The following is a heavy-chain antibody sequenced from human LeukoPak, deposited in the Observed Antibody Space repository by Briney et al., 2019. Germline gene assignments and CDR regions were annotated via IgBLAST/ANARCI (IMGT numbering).Heavy chain of an antibody. CDR3: ARGQRRFDP. Sequence: SETLSLTCTVSGGSLSSYYWSWIRQPPGKGLEWIGYIYYSGSTNYNPSLKSRVTISVDTSKNQFSLKLSSVTAADTAVYYCARGQRRFDPWGQGTLVTVSS. D-gene: IGHD6-25*01. CDR1: GGSLSSYY. V-gene: IGHV4-59*01. J-gene: IGHJ5*02. CDR2: IYYSGST.